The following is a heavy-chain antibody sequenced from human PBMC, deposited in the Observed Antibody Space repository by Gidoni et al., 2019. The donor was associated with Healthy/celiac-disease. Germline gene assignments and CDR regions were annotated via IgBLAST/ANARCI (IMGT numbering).Heavy chain of an antibody. V-gene: IGHV4-34*01. Sequence: QVQLQQWGAGLLKPSETLSLTCAVYGGSFSGYYWSWIRQPPGKGLEWIGEINHSGSTNYNPSLKSRVTISVDTSKNQFSLKLSSVTAADTAVYYCARGLGRYFYYYYGMDVWGQGTTVTVSS. J-gene: IGHJ6*02. D-gene: IGHD3-3*01. CDR2: INHSGST. CDR3: ARGLGRYFYYYYGMDV. CDR1: GGSFSGYY.